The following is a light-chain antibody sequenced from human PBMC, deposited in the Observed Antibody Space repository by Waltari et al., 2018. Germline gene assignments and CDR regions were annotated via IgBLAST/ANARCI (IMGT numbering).Light chain of an antibody. CDR3: GTWDSSLSGAV. CDR1: SSNIGNNY. J-gene: IGLJ7*01. CDR2: ENT. V-gene: IGLV1-51*02. Sequence: QSVLTHPPSVSAAPGQRVTISCPGGSSNIGNNYVPWYRQFPGSAPKLLIYENTERPSGIPGRFSGSKSGTSATLDITGLQAGDEADYYCGTWDSSLSGAVFGGGTHLTVL.